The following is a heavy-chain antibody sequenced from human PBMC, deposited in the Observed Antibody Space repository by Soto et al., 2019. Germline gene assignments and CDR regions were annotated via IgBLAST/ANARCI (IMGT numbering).Heavy chain of an antibody. J-gene: IGHJ5*02. D-gene: IGHD6-6*01. V-gene: IGHV5-10-1*01. Sequence: GESLKISFKGSGYSFTSYWISWVRQMPGKGLEWMGRIDPSDSYTNYSPSFQGHVTISADKSISTAYLQWSSLKASDTATYYCARLDDSSSSWFDPWGQGTLVTVSS. CDR3: ARLDDSSSSWFDP. CDR1: GYSFTSYW. CDR2: IDPSDSYT.